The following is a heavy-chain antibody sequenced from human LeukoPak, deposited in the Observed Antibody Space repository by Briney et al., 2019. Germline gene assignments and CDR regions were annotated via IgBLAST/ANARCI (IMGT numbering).Heavy chain of an antibody. V-gene: IGHV3-64*01. CDR1: GFTFSSYA. CDR2: TSSNGGST. Sequence: GGSLRLSCAASGFTFSSYAMHWVRQAPGKGLEYVSATSSNGGSTYYANSAKGRFTISRDNSKNTLYLQMGSPRAEDMAVYYCAISLGDDYGDYYFDYWGQGTLVTVSS. J-gene: IGHJ4*02. CDR3: AISLGDDYGDYYFDY. D-gene: IGHD4-17*01.